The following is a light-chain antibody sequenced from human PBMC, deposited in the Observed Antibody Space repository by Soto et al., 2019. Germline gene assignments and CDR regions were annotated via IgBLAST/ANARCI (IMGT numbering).Light chain of an antibody. CDR3: QQCGVSPWT. Sequence: FVLTQSPVTLSLSPGEEATLSCRASQSVGSTSLAWYQQKPGQAPRLLIYDTSSRATGIPARFSGSGSGTDFTLTISRLEPEDFAVYYCQQCGVSPWTFGQGTKVEI. V-gene: IGKV3-20*01. CDR1: QSVGSTS. J-gene: IGKJ1*01. CDR2: DTS.